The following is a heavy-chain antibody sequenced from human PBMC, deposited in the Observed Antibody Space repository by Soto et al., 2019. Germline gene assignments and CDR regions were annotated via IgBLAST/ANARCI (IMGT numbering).Heavy chain of an antibody. J-gene: IGHJ6*04. V-gene: IGHV3-30*18. CDR1: GFTLSAYV. CDR3: AKGSLGDYDYYGMDV. CDR2: VSFAGSHE. D-gene: IGHD3-16*01. Sequence: QVQLVESGGGVVQPGRSLRLSCAASGFTLSAYVMHWVRQAPGKGLEWVAGVSFAGSHEYYADSVKGRFTTSRDNSKNTLYLQMNSLRAEDTALYYCAKGSLGDYDYYGMDVWGEGTTVNVSS.